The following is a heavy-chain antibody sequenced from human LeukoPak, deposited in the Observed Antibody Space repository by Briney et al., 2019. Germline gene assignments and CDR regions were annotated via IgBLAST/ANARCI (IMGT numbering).Heavy chain of an antibody. J-gene: IGHJ5*02. CDR2: INHSGST. Sequence: SETLSLTCAVYGGSFSGYYWSWIRQPPGKGLEWIGEINHSGSTNYNPSLKSRVTISVDTSKNQFSLKLSSVTAADTAVYYCARGLLGSSTSCYPSFDPWTRSDWFDPWGQGTLVTVSS. V-gene: IGHV4-34*01. CDR1: GGSFSGYY. CDR3: ARGLLGSSTSCYPSFDPWTRSDWFDP. D-gene: IGHD2-2*01.